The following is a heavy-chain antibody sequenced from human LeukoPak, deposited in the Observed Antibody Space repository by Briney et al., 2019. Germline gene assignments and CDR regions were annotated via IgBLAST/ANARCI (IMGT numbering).Heavy chain of an antibody. CDR1: GFAFSSDW. Sequence: GGSLRLSCAASGFAFSSDWMSWVRQAPGKGLEWVANIKQDGSEKYYVESVKGRFTISRDNAKNSLYLQMNSLRAEDTAVYYCARDQVLPYGDYSIFDYWGQGTLVTVSS. CDR2: IKQDGSEK. V-gene: IGHV3-7*01. CDR3: ARDQVLPYGDYSIFDY. D-gene: IGHD4-17*01. J-gene: IGHJ4*02.